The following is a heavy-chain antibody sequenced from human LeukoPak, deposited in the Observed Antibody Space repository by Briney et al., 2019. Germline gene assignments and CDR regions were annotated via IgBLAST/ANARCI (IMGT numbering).Heavy chain of an antibody. D-gene: IGHD6-6*01. V-gene: IGHV4-59*12. CDR1: GGSISSYY. J-gene: IGHJ6*03. CDR3: ASSSSIAARYYYYYYMDV. Sequence: SETLSLTCTVSGGSISSYYWSWIRQPPGKGLEWIGYIYYSGSTNYNPSLKSRVTISVDTSKNQFSLKLSSVTAADTAVYYCASSSSIAARYYYYYYMDVWGKGTTVTVSS. CDR2: IYYSGST.